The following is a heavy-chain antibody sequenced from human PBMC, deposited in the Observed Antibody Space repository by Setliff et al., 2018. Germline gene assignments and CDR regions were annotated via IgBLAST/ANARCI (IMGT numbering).Heavy chain of an antibody. CDR3: ATDYDFDS. Sequence: SVKVSCKASGGTFSSYAISWVRQAPGQGLEWMGGIIPILGIVDSVKGRFAISRDNSQRTVFLQMNSLRADDTAVYYCATDYDFDSWGQGTLVTVSS. V-gene: IGHV1-69*10. CDR1: GGTFSSYA. D-gene: IGHD4-17*01. J-gene: IGHJ4*02. CDR2: IIPILGIV.